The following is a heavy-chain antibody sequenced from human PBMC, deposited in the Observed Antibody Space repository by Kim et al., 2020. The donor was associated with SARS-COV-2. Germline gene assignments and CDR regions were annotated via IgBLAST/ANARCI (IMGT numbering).Heavy chain of an antibody. CDR2: ISGSGGST. V-gene: IGHV3-23*01. D-gene: IGHD1-1*01. CDR1: GFTFNTYA. CDR3: AKEMATTGGIDY. Sequence: GGSLRLSCAASGFTFNTYAMSWVRQAPGKGLEWVSSISGSGGSTYYADSVKGRFTISRDNSKNTLYLQMNSLRAEDTAVYYCAKEMATTGGIDYWGQGTLVTVSS. J-gene: IGHJ4*02.